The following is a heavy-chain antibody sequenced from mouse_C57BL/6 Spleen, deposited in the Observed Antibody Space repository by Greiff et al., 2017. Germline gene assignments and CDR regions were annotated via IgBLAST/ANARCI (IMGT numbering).Heavy chain of an antibody. CDR2: INPNNGGT. Sequence: EVQLQQSGPELVKPGASVKISCKASGYTFTDYYMNWVKQSHGKSLEWIGIINPNNGGTSYNQKFKDKATLTVVKSSSTSYMELRSLTSEDSAAYYCARCRYYSSSYLAYWGQGTLVTVSA. CDR1: GYTFTDYY. J-gene: IGHJ3*01. D-gene: IGHD1-1*01. V-gene: IGHV1-26*01. CDR3: ARCRYYSSSYLAY.